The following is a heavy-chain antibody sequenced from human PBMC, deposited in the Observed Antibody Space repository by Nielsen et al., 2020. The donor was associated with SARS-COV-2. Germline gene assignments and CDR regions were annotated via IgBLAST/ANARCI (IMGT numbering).Heavy chain of an antibody. CDR3: TRVYSSSPFDY. V-gene: IGHV3-73*01. D-gene: IGHD6-6*01. Sequence: GGSLRLSCAASGFTFRGSAMHWVRQASGKGLEWVGRIRSKGNSYATAYAASVKGRFTISRDDSKNTVYLQMNSLKTEDTAVYYCTRVYSSSPFDYWGQGTLVTVSS. CDR1: GFTFRGSA. CDR2: IRSKGNSYAT. J-gene: IGHJ4*02.